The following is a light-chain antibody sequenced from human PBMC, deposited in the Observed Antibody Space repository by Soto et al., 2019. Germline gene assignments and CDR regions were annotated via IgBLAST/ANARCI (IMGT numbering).Light chain of an antibody. CDR3: QQYWT. CDR2: GAS. Sequence: EIVLTQSPGTLSLSPGERATLSCRASQSVTSSYLAWYQQKPGQAPRLLIYGASSRATGIPDRFSGSGSGTDFSLTISRLEPEDFAVYYCQQYWTFVQGTKLEIK. J-gene: IGKJ2*01. V-gene: IGKV3-20*01. CDR1: QSVTSSY.